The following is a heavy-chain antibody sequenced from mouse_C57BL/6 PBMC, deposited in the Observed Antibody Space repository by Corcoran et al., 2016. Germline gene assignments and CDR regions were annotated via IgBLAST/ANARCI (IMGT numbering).Heavy chain of an antibody. J-gene: IGHJ1*03. CDR1: GYTFTTYG. Sequence: QIQLVQSGPELKKPGETVKISCKASGYTFTTYGMSWMKQAPGKGLKWMGWMNIYSGVPTYADDFKGRFALSLETSASTAYLEINNLKSEDTATYFCARDSNWYFDVWGIGTTVTVSS. V-gene: IGHV9-3*01. D-gene: IGHD2-5*01. CDR2: MNIYSGVP. CDR3: ARDSNWYFDV.